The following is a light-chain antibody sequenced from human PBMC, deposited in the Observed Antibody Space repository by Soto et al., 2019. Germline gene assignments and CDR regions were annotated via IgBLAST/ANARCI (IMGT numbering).Light chain of an antibody. V-gene: IGLV2-14*01. J-gene: IGLJ2*01. CDR1: SSDVVGYNY. CDR3: SSYTSSSTRV. CDR2: DVS. Sequence: QSALTEPASVSGSPGPSITISCTGTSSDVVGYNYVSWYQQHPGQAPKLMIYDVSNRPSGVSNRFSGSKSGNTASLTISGRQAEDEADYYCSSYTSSSTRVFGGGTKLTVL.